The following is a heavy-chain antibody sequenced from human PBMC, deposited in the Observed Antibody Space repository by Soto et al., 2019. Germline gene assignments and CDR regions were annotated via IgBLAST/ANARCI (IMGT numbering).Heavy chain of an antibody. CDR2: IYYAGST. CDR3: ARRIVATETSDY. D-gene: IGHD5-12*01. CDR1: GGSISSCY. V-gene: IGHV4-59*08. J-gene: IGHJ4*02. Sequence: SETLSLTCTVSGGSISSCYWSWIRQPPGRGLEWIGFIYYAGSTKYNPSLNSRVTISVDTSKNQFSLTVTSVTAADTAVYYCARRIVATETSDYWGQGTLVTVSS.